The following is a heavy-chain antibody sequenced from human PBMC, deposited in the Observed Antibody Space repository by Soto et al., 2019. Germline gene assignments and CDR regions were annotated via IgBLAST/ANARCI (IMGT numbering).Heavy chain of an antibody. Sequence: QVQLVESGGGLVQPGRSLRLSCVVSGFTCSNYGMHWVHQAPGKGLEWVADIWYDGSGQRYAGSVQGRFTISRDNSKNTLYLQINSLRVEDTAVYYCAKDEVSRKYYGHSLDVWGQGTTVTVSS. V-gene: IGHV3-33*03. CDR2: IWYDGSGQ. D-gene: IGHD4-17*01. CDR3: AKDEVSRKYYGHSLDV. CDR1: GFTCSNYG. J-gene: IGHJ6*02.